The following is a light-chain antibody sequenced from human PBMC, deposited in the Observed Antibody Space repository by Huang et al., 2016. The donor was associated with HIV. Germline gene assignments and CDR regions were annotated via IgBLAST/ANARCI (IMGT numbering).Light chain of an antibody. V-gene: IGKV1-33*01. J-gene: IGKJ4*01. CDR3: QQYDTLPPLT. Sequence: DVQMTQSPSSLSASVGDRVTIACQASQDVNKYLNWYQKKPGKAPRLLIYDAANLEMGVPSRCSGSRSGTDFTLTINGLQPEDIATYYCQQYDTLPPLTFGGGTKVEIK. CDR1: QDVNKY. CDR2: DAA.